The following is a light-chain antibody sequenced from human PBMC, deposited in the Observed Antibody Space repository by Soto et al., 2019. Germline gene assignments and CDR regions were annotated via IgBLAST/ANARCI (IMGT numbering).Light chain of an antibody. V-gene: IGLV2-23*01. CDR3: CSNTDSTIWV. J-gene: IGLJ3*02. CDR1: SSDIGIKSDIGNYNL. CDR2: EDN. Sequence: QSALTQPASVSGSPGQSITISCTGISSDIGIKSDIGNYNLVSWYRHHPGKVPKLIIYEDNKRPSGVSYRFSGSTSGNTASLTISGLQAEDEADYYCCSNTDSTIWVFGGGTKLTVL.